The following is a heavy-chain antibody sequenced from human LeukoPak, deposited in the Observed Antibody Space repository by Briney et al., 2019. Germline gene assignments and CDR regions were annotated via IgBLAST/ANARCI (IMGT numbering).Heavy chain of an antibody. Sequence: PGGSLRLSCAASGFTFSSYAMNWVRQAPGKGLEWVSAVSGSGGSTYYADSVKGRFTISRDNSNNTLYLQMNSLRAEDTAVYYCAKQVVTGSYFQYFDYWGQGTLVTVSS. CDR3: AKQVVTGSYFQYFDY. CDR2: VSGSGGST. CDR1: GFTFSSYA. J-gene: IGHJ4*02. V-gene: IGHV3-23*01. D-gene: IGHD1-26*01.